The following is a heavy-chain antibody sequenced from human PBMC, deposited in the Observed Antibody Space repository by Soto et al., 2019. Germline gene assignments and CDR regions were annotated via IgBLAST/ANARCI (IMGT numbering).Heavy chain of an antibody. CDR2: IYSGGST. D-gene: IGHD3-22*01. Sequence: EVQLVESGGGLIQPGGSLRLSCAASGFTVSSNYMSWVRQAPGKGLEWVSVIYSGGSTYYADSVKGRFTISRDNSKNTXCLQMTSLRAEDTAVYYCARGPPYYYDSSGALGFDPWGQGTLVTVSS. V-gene: IGHV3-53*01. CDR1: GFTVSSNY. J-gene: IGHJ5*02. CDR3: ARGPPYYYDSSGALGFDP.